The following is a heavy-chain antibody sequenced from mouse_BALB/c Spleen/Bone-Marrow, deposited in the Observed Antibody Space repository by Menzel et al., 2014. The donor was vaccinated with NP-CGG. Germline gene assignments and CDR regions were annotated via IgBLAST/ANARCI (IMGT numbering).Heavy chain of an antibody. CDR2: INPDSSTI. Sequence: EVQLQQSGGGLVQPGGSLKLSCAASGFDFSRYWMSWVRQAPGKGLEWIGEINPDSSTINYTPSLKDKFIISRDNAKNTLYLQMSKVRSEDTALYYCARTEVQRGYYAMDYWGQGTSVTVSS. CDR3: ARTEVQRGYYAMDY. V-gene: IGHV4-1*02. CDR1: GFDFSRYW. J-gene: IGHJ4*01. D-gene: IGHD2-14*01.